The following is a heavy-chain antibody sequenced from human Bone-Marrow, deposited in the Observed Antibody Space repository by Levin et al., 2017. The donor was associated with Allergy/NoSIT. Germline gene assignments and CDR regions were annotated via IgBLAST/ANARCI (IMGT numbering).Heavy chain of an antibody. CDR2: ISSRGNYM. J-gene: IGHJ4*02. CDR1: GFNFSTYS. CDR3: ARDRAVDHSGYAFDY. V-gene: IGHV3-21*06. D-gene: IGHD5-12*01. Sequence: GGSLRLSCAASGFNFSTYSMNWVRQAPGKGLEWVSSISSRGNYMYFADSVKGRFTISRDNTDNSLYLQMNTLRAEDTAVYYCARDRAVDHSGYAFDYWGQGALVTVSS.